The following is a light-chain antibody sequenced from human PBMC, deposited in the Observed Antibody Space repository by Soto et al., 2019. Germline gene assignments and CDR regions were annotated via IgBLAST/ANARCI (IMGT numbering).Light chain of an antibody. CDR3: SSYKSSSTPYV. CDR1: SSDIGGHDY. Sequence: QSALTQPASVSGSPGQSITISCTGTSSDIGGHDYVSWYQQHPGKAPKLMIYDVSNRPSGVSNRFSGSKSGNTASLTISGLQAEDEADYYCSSYKSSSTPYVFGTGTKVTVL. J-gene: IGLJ1*01. CDR2: DVS. V-gene: IGLV2-14*01.